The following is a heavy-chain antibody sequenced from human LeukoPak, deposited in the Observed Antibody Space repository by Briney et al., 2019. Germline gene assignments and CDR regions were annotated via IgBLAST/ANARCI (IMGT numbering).Heavy chain of an antibody. Sequence: ASVKVSCKASGYSFTSYDMHWVRQAPGQGLEWMGIINPRGDSTSYAQKFQGRVTMTRDMSTSTVYMELSSLRSEDAAVYYCARVLSSSSSDAFDIWGQGTMVTVSS. CDR2: INPRGDST. V-gene: IGHV1-46*01. CDR1: GYSFTSYD. J-gene: IGHJ3*02. D-gene: IGHD6-6*01. CDR3: ARVLSSSSSDAFDI.